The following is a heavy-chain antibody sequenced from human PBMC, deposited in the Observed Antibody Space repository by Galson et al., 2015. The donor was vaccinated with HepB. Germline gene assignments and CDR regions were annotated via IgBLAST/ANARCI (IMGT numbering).Heavy chain of an antibody. Sequence: SVKVSCKASGYTFTTYAMHWVRQAPGQRLEWMGWINGGNGNTKYSQKFQGRVTMTRDTSATTAYMELSSLRSEDTAVYFCARAYCDSTSCYAVDYWGQGTLVTVSS. CDR3: ARAYCDSTSCYAVDY. CDR2: INGGNGNT. CDR1: GYTFTTYA. D-gene: IGHD2-2*01. V-gene: IGHV1-3*01. J-gene: IGHJ4*02.